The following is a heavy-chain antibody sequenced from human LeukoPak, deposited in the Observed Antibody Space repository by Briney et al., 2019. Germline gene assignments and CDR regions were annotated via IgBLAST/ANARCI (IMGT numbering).Heavy chain of an antibody. CDR3: ARVLYSSSWSMGGFYYYGMDV. J-gene: IGHJ6*02. CDR2: ISSSSSTI. Sequence: GGSLRLSCAASGFTFSSYSMNWVRQAPGKGLEWVSSISSSSSTIYYADSVKGRFTISRDNAKNSLYLQMNSLRAEDTAVYYCARVLYSSSWSMGGFYYYGMDVWGQGTTVTVSS. D-gene: IGHD6-13*01. CDR1: GFTFSSYS. V-gene: IGHV3-21*01.